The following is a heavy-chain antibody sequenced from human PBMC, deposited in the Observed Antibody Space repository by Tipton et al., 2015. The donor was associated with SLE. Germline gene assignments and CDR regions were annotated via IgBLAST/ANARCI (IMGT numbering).Heavy chain of an antibody. CDR1: GGSISSSIYY. D-gene: IGHD3-3*01. CDR3: ARGNYDFRGRTFDI. J-gene: IGHJ3*02. V-gene: IGHV4-39*01. CDR2: SYYSGSA. Sequence: TLSLTCTVSGGSISSSIYYWGWIRQPPGKGLEWIGSSYYSGSAYYNPSLKSRLTISVETSKNQFSLKLTSVTAADTAVYYCARGNYDFRGRTFDIWGQGTMVTVSS.